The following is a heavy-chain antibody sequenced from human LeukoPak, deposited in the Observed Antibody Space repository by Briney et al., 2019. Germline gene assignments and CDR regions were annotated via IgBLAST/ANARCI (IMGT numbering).Heavy chain of an antibody. D-gene: IGHD1-1*01. J-gene: IGHJ4*02. V-gene: IGHV1-18*01. CDR2: ISAYNGNT. CDR1: GYTFTNYG. CDR3: ARGPRYSPDY. Sequence: ASVKVSCKASGYTFTNYGITWVRQAPGQGLEWMGWISAYNGNTNYAQKLQGRVTMTTDTHTSTAYTELRSLRSDDTAVYYCARGPRYSPDYWGQGTLVTVSS.